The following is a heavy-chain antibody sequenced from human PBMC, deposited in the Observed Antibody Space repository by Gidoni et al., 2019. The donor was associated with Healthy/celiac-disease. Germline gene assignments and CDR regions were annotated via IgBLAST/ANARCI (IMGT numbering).Heavy chain of an antibody. V-gene: IGHV3-33*01. CDR1: FSSYG. CDR2: IWYDGSNK. CDR3: ARDGTESLDY. J-gene: IGHJ4*02. Sequence: FSSYGMHWVRQAPGKGLEWVAVIWYDGSNKYYADSVKGRFTISRDNSKNTLYLQMNSLRAEDTAVYYCARDGTESLDYWGQGTLVTVSS.